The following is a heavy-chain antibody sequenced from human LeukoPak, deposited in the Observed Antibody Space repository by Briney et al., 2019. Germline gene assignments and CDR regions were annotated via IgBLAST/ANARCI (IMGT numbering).Heavy chain of an antibody. CDR2: IYYSGST. CDR1: GGSISSYF. Sequence: SETLSLTCTVSGGSISSYFWNWIRQPPGKGLEWIGSIYYSGSTYYNPSLKSRVTISVDTSKNQFSLKLSSVTAADTAVYYCASPYSSGWYEDYWGQGTLVTVSS. CDR3: ASPYSSGWYEDY. V-gene: IGHV4-59*05. D-gene: IGHD6-19*01. J-gene: IGHJ4*02.